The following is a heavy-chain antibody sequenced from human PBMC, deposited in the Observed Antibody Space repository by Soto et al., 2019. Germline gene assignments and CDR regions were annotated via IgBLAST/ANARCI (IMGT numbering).Heavy chain of an antibody. CDR3: ARGIHGTIFGVALTKRYYMDV. Sequence: GASVKVSCKASGYTLSSFDINWVRQAPGQRGEWVGWMNPNSGNTGYAQTFQGRVTMTRNTSISTAYMELSSLRSEDTAVYYCARGIHGTIFGVALTKRYYMDVWGKGTTVTVSS. CDR1: GYTLSSFD. V-gene: IGHV1-8*01. J-gene: IGHJ6*03. D-gene: IGHD3-3*01. CDR2: MNPNSGNT.